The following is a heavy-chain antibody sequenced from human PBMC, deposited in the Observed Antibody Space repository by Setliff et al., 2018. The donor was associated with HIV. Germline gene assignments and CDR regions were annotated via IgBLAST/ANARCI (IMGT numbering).Heavy chain of an antibody. CDR2: IRHDGSNK. V-gene: IGHV3-30*02. J-gene: IGHJ4*02. CDR1: GFTFSNYG. Sequence: GGSLRLSCAASGFTFSNYGMHWVRQAPGKGLEWVAFIRHDGSNKYYADSVKGRFTISRDNSKNTLLLQMNSLRVEDTALYYCVKGGDYNRRGFFDSWGLGTLVTVSS. D-gene: IGHD4-4*01. CDR3: VKGGDYNRRGFFDS.